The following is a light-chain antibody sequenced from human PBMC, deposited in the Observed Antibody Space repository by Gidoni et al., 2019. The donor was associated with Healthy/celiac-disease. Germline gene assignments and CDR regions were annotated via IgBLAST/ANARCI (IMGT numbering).Light chain of an antibody. Sequence: DIQMTQSPSSLSASVGDRVTITCRASQSISSYLNWYQQKPGKAPKLLIYAASSLQSGVPSRFRGSGSGTDFTLTISSLQPEDFATYYCQQSYSTFLFTFGPXTKVDIK. J-gene: IGKJ3*01. CDR1: QSISSY. CDR2: AAS. CDR3: QQSYSTFLFT. V-gene: IGKV1-39*01.